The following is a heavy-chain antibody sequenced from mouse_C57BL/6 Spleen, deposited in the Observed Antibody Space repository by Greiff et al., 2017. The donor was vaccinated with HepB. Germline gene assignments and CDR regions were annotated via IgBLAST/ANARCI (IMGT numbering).Heavy chain of an antibody. CDR2: IYPGDGDT. V-gene: IGHV1-82*01. CDR1: GYAFSSSW. D-gene: IGHD1-1*01. CDR3: ARGHDGSLGAY. J-gene: IGHJ3*01. Sequence: VQLQQSGPELVKPGASVKISCKASGYAFSSSWMNWVKQRPGKGLEWIGRIYPGDGDTNYNGKFKGKATLTADKSSSTAYMQLSSLTSEDSAVYVCARGHDGSLGAYWGQGTLVTVSA.